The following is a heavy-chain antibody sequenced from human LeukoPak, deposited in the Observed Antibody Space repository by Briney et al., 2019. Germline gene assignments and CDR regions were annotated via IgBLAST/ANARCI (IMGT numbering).Heavy chain of an antibody. Sequence: SLRLSCAASGFTFDDYAMHWVRHAPGKGLEWVSGISWNSGSIGYADSVKGRFTISRDNAKNSLYLQMNSLSAEDTALYYCAKGTMVRGGHFDYWGQGTLVTVSS. V-gene: IGHV3-9*01. CDR2: ISWNSGSI. D-gene: IGHD3-10*01. J-gene: IGHJ4*02. CDR3: AKGTMVRGGHFDY. CDR1: GFTFDDYA.